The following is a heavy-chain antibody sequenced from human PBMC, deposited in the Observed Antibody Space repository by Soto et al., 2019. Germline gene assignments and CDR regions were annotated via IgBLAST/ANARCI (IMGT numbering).Heavy chain of an antibody. J-gene: IGHJ4*02. CDR3: AKEGDRGGSYYSDY. CDR2: ISGSGGKT. D-gene: IGHD1-26*01. Sequence: EVQLLESGGGLVQPGGSLRLSCAASGFTFSNYAMSWVRQAPGKGLEWVSAISGSGGKTFYADSVKGRFTISRDKSKNTLSLQMNSLRVEDTAVYYCAKEGDRGGSYYSDYWGQGTLVTVSS. V-gene: IGHV3-23*01. CDR1: GFTFSNYA.